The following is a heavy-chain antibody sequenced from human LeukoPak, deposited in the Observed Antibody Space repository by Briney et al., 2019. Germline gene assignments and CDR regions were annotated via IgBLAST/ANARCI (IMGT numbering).Heavy chain of an antibody. J-gene: IGHJ4*02. CDR2: ISSSSSYT. CDR3: ARGGQLWPTLTDY. D-gene: IGHD5-18*01. Sequence: TGGCLRLSCAASGFTFSDYYMSWIRQAPGKGLEWVSYISSSSSYTNYADSVKGRFTISRDNAKNSLYLQMNSLRAEDTAMYYCARGGQLWPTLTDYWGQGTLVTVSS. V-gene: IGHV3-11*06. CDR1: GFTFSDYY.